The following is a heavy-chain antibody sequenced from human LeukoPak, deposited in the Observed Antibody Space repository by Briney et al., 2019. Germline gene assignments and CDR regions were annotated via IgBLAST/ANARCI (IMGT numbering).Heavy chain of an antibody. V-gene: IGHV4-39*01. D-gene: IGHD3-22*01. Sequence: PSETLSLTCAVYGGSFSGYYWGWIRQPPGKGLEWIGSIYYSGSTYYNPSLKSRVTISVDTSKNQFSLKLSSVTAADTAVYYCARHATNYYYDSSLLYWGQGTLVTVSS. CDR3: ARHATNYYYDSSLLY. CDR1: GGSFSGYY. CDR2: IYYSGST. J-gene: IGHJ4*02.